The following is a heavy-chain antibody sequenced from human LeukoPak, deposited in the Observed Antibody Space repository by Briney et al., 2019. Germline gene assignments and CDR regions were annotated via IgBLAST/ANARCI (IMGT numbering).Heavy chain of an antibody. Sequence: GGSLRLSCATSGFTFSDSALHWVRQASGKGLEWVGRIRSKPNNYATAYAPSVKGRFTISRDDSKNTAYLQMNSLKTEDTALYYCTILYGDTALNWFDPWGPGTLVIVSS. CDR3: TILYGDTALNWFDP. V-gene: IGHV3-73*01. CDR2: IRSKPNNYAT. CDR1: GFTFSDSA. D-gene: IGHD4-17*01. J-gene: IGHJ5*02.